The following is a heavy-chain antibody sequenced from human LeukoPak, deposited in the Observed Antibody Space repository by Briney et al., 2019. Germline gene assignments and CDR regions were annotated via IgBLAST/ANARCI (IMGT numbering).Heavy chain of an antibody. CDR1: GFTFSSYG. V-gene: IGHV3-30*18. D-gene: IGHD4-17*01. J-gene: IGHJ4*02. CDR2: ISYDGSNE. CDR3: AKDGYGTVAMDY. Sequence: GGPLRLSCAASGFTFSSYGIHWVRQAPGKGLEWVAVISYDGSNEYYGDSVKGRFTISRDNSMNTLYLQMNSLRAEDTAVYYCAKDGYGTVAMDYWGQGTLVTVSS.